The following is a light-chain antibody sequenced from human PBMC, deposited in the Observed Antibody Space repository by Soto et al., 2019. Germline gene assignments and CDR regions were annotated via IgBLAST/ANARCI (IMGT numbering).Light chain of an antibody. V-gene: IGLV2-14*01. Sequence: QSALTQPASVSGSPGQSITISCTGTSSDVGGYNDVSWYQQHPVKAPKLMIYDVTNRPSGVSDRFSGSKSGNTASLTISGLQDEDEADYYCSSSTSSSTPYVFGAGTKLTVL. CDR2: DVT. CDR3: SSSTSSSTPYV. CDR1: SSDVGGYND. J-gene: IGLJ1*01.